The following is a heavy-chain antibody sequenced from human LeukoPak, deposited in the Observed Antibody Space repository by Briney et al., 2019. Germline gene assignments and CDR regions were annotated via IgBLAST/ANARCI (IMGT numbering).Heavy chain of an antibody. D-gene: IGHD1-7*01. CDR1: GGSISSGSYY. CDR2: IYTSGST. J-gene: IGHJ4*02. Sequence: SETLSLTCTVSGGSISSGSYYWSWIRQPAGKGLEWIGRIYTSGSTNYNPSLKSRVTISVDTSKDQFSLRRSSVTAADTAVYYCARCETGNYFHEYYFDSWGQGTLVTVSS. CDR3: ARCETGNYFHEYYFDS. V-gene: IGHV4-61*02.